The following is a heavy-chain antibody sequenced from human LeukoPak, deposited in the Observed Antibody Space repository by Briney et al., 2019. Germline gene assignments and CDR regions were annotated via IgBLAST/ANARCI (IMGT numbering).Heavy chain of an antibody. J-gene: IGHJ3*01. CDR1: GGSISSSY. D-gene: IGHD2-2*01. CDR3: ARHGAFITRGFCSSSNCYVDGLQT. CDR2: FYDTVST. Sequence: PSETLSLTCTVSGGSISSSYWSWIRQSPPKGLEWLGYFYDTVSTKYNPSLTRRVSISTDTSKNPLSLKLNSVTAADTAVYYCARHGAFITRGFCSSSNCYVDGLQTWGQGIMVSVSS. V-gene: IGHV4-59*08.